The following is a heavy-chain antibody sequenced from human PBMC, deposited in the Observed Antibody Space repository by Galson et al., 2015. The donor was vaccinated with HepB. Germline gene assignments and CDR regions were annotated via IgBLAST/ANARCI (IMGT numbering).Heavy chain of an antibody. J-gene: IGHJ4*02. CDR1: GLSFSSYW. V-gene: IGHV3-7*03. CDR2: IKHSGGER. Sequence: SLRLSCAASGLSFSSYWMTWVRQAPGKGLEWVASIKHSGGERFYVDSVRGRFTISRDNGKKSLYLQMNRLRPEDTAVYYCVREIAAALPSEGVDYWGQGTLVIVSS. CDR3: VREIAAALPSEGVDY. D-gene: IGHD6-13*01.